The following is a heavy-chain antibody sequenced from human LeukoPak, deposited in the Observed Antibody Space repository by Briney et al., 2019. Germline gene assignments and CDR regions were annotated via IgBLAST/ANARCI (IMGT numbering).Heavy chain of an antibody. D-gene: IGHD5-18*01. V-gene: IGHV1-2*02. CDR1: GYTFTGYQ. Sequence: ASVKVSFKASGYTFTGYQIHWVRQAPGQGLEWMGWINPNSGATNYAQKIQGRVTMTRDTSISTAYMELSRLRYDDTAVYYCARGLDLYPGYSYGQNWSDPWGQGTLVTVSS. J-gene: IGHJ5*02. CDR3: ARGLDLYPGYSYGQNWSDP. CDR2: INPNSGAT.